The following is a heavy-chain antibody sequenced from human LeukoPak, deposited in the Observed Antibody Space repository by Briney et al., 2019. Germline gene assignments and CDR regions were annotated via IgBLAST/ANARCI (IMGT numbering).Heavy chain of an antibody. CDR3: ARHGDTVDDAFDI. J-gene: IGHJ3*02. Sequence: GESLKISCKGSGYIFSSYWIAWVRQMPGKGLEWMGIIFPRDSDTRYNPSFEGQVTISADLSISTAYVQWSSLKASDTAMYYCARHGDTVDDAFDIWGQGTMVTVSS. CDR1: GYIFSSYW. CDR2: IFPRDSDT. V-gene: IGHV5-51*01. D-gene: IGHD4-17*01.